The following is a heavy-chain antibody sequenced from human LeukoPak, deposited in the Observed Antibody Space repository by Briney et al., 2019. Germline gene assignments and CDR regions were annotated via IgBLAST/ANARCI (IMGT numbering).Heavy chain of an antibody. V-gene: IGHV3-74*01. CDR1: GFTFDDYA. Sequence: HGESLRLSCAASGFTFDDYAMHWVRQAPGKGLVWVSRIISDGSGTTYADSVKGRFTISRDNAKNTLYLQMNSLRAEDTAVYFCAREFRKPSTGDWGQGTLVTVSS. J-gene: IGHJ4*02. CDR2: IISDGSGT. CDR3: AREFRKPSTGD. D-gene: IGHD1-14*01.